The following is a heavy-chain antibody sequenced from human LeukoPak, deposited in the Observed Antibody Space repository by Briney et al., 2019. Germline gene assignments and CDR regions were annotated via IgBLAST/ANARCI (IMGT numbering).Heavy chain of an antibody. CDR2: INSDGSST. D-gene: IGHD5-24*01. V-gene: IGHV3-74*01. CDR3: ARGSRTIELGDDY. Sequence: GGSLRLSCAASGFTFSSYWMHWVRQAPGKGLVWVSRINSDGSSTSYADSVKGRFTISRDNAKNSLYLQMNSLRAEDTAVYYCARGSRTIELGDDYWGQGTLVTVSS. J-gene: IGHJ4*02. CDR1: GFTFSSYW.